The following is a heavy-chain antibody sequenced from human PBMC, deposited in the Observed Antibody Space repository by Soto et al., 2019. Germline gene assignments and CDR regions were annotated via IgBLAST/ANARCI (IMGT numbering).Heavy chain of an antibody. J-gene: IGHJ4*02. Sequence: QVQLVQSGAEVKKPGASVKVSCKASGYTFTSYGISWVRQAPGQGLEWMGWISAYNGNTNYAQKLQGRVTMTTDTSTSTAYMELRSLRSDDTAVYYCARDQSGEAIYICGSYPSFDYWGQGTLVTVSS. D-gene: IGHD3-16*02. CDR2: ISAYNGNT. CDR3: ARDQSGEAIYICGSYPSFDY. CDR1: GYTFTSYG. V-gene: IGHV1-18*01.